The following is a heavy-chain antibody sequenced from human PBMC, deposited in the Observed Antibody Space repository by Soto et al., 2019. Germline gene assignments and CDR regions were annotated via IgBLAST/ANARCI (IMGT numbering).Heavy chain of an antibody. CDR3: ARGLGYQLLSQNYYYYMDV. V-gene: IGHV4-34*01. CDR1: GGAFRVYS. D-gene: IGHD2-2*01. Sequence: PSENLSLSFCVYGGAFRVYSWSGIRQPPGKGLEWIGEINHSGSTNYNPSLKSRVTISVDTSKNQFSLKLSSVTAADTAVYYCARGLGYQLLSQNYYYYMDVWGKGT. J-gene: IGHJ6*03. CDR2: INHSGST.